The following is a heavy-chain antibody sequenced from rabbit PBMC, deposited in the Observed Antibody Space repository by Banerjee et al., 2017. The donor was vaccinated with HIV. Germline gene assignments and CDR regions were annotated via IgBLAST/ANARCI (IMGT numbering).Heavy chain of an antibody. D-gene: IGHD4-1*01. CDR1: GFSFSNGYV. J-gene: IGHJ4*01. V-gene: IGHV1S40*01. Sequence: QSLEESGGDLVKPEGSLTLTCTASGFSFSNGYVMCWVRQAPGKGLEWIACINTISGDTVYATWAKGRFTISKTSSTTVTLQMTSLTAADTATYFCARGGVVTAFTLWGPGTLVTVS. CDR3: ARGGVVTAFTL. CDR2: INTISGDT.